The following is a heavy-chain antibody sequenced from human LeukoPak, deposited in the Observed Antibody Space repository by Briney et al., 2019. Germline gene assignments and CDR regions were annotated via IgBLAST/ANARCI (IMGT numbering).Heavy chain of an antibody. CDR1: GGSISSYY. Sequence: SETLSLTCTVSGGSISSYYWSWIRQPAGKGLEWIGRIYTSGSTNYNPSLKSRVTMSVDTSKNQFSLKLNSVTAADTAVYYCAREGYSSSWYYFDYWGQGTLVTVSS. V-gene: IGHV4-4*07. J-gene: IGHJ4*02. D-gene: IGHD6-13*01. CDR2: IYTSGST. CDR3: AREGYSSSWYYFDY.